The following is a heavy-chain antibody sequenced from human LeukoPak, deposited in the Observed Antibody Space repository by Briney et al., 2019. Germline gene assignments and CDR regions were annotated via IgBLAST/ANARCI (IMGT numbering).Heavy chain of an antibody. V-gene: IGHV4-59*08. D-gene: IGHD3-22*01. J-gene: IGHJ4*02. CDR3: ARGPYHYYDSSGFDY. Sequence: SETLSLTCTVSGGSISSYYWSWIRQPPGKGLEWIGYIYYSGSTNYNPSLKSRVTISVDTSKNQFSLKLSSVTAADTAVYYCARGPYHYYDSSGFDYWGQGTLVTVSS. CDR2: IYYSGST. CDR1: GGSISSYY.